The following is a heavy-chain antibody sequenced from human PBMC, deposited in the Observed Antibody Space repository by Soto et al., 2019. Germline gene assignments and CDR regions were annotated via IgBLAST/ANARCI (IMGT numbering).Heavy chain of an antibody. CDR3: AKVAGVSTYYDFRSGYYTNDYYYYGMDV. D-gene: IGHD3-3*01. CDR2: MNPNSGNT. Sequence: ASVKVSCKASGYTFTSYDINWVRQATGQGLEWMGWMNPNSGNTGYAQKFQGRVTMTRNTSISTAYMELSSLRSEDTAVYYCAKVAGVSTYYDFRSGYYTNDYYYYGMDVWGQGTTVTAPS. J-gene: IGHJ6*02. CDR1: GYTFTSYD. V-gene: IGHV1-8*01.